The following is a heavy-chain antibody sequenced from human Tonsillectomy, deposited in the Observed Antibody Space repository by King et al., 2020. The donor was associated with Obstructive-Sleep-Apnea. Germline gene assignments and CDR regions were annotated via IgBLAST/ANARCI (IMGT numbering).Heavy chain of an antibody. CDR2: ISWSRGNV. J-gene: IGHJ4*02. CDR1: GITFNTSA. V-gene: IGHV3-9*01. Sequence: VQLVESGGGLVQPGRSLRLSCATSGITFNTSAMHWVRQAPGKGLEWFSGISWSRGNVGYADSVKGRFIISKDDTKNSLFLQMNGLRTEDTALYFCTIDMFYWGQGTLVTVSS. CDR3: TIDMFY. D-gene: IGHD3-10*02.